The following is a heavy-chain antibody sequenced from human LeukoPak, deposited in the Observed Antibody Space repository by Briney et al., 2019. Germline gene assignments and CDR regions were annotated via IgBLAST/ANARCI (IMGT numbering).Heavy chain of an antibody. CDR1: GGSISSSSYY. D-gene: IGHD6-19*01. CDR2: IYYSGST. Sequence: PSETLSLTCTVSGGSISSSSYYWGWIRQPPGKGLEWIGSIYYSGSTYYNPSLKSRVTISVDTSKNQFSLKLSSVTAADTAVYYCARQGGQWLVLGWFDPWGQGTLVTVSS. J-gene: IGHJ5*02. CDR3: ARQGGQWLVLGWFDP. V-gene: IGHV4-39*01.